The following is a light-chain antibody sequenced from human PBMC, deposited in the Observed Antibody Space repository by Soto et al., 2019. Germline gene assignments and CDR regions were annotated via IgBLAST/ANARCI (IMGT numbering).Light chain of an antibody. V-gene: IGLV2-8*01. CDR1: SSDLGDYDY. CDR3: SSYAGNNNLI. Sequence: QSALTQPPSASGSPGQSVTISCTGTSSDLGDYDYVSWYQQHPGKAPKLMIYEVNKRPSGVPDRFSGSKSGNTASLTVTGHQAEDEANYYCSSYAGNNNLIFGGGTKVTVL. CDR2: EVN. J-gene: IGLJ2*01.